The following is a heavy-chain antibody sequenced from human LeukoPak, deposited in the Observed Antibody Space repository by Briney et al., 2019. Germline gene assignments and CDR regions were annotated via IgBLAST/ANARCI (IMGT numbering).Heavy chain of an antibody. J-gene: IGHJ5*02. CDR3: ARLYCSGGSCYSANWFDP. V-gene: IGHV1-69*01. Sequence: EASVKVSCKASGGTFSSYAISWVRQAPGQGLEWMGVILPIFGTANYAQKFQGRVTITADESTSTAYMEMSSLRSEDTAVYYCARLYCSGGSCYSANWFDPWGQGTLVTVSS. CDR2: ILPIFGTA. CDR1: GGTFSSYA. D-gene: IGHD2-15*01.